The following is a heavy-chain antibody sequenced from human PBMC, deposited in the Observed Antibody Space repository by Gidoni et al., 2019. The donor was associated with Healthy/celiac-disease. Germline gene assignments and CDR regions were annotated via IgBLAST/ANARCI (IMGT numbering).Heavy chain of an antibody. D-gene: IGHD2-15*01. V-gene: IGHV3-74*01. CDR2: INSDGSST. Sequence: EVQMVESGGGLVQAGGSMRRSCAASGLTFSSYWMHWVRQASGKGLVWVSRINSDGSSTSYADSVKGRFTISRDNAKNTLYLQMNSLRAEDTAVYYCARDLTTRLVYYYGMDVWGQGTTVTVSS. CDR3: ARDLTTRLVYYYGMDV. J-gene: IGHJ6*02. CDR1: GLTFSSYW.